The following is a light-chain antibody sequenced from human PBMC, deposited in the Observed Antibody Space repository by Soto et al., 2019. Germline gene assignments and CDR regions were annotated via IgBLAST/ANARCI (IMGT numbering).Light chain of an antibody. V-gene: IGKV1-6*01. CDR1: QGIRNE. J-gene: IGKJ1*01. CDR2: AAS. Sequence: AIQMTQSPSSLSASVGDRITITCRASQGIRNELGWYQQKPGKAPKVLISAASSLQSGVPSRFSGSGSRTDFTLTISSLQPEDSATYYCLQDNIYPRTFGQGTRVEVK. CDR3: LQDNIYPRT.